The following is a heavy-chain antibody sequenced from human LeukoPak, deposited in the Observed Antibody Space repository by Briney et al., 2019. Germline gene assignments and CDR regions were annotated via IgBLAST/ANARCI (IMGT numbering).Heavy chain of an antibody. CDR2: IIPIFGTA. Sequence: SVKVSCKASGGTFSSYAISWVRQAPGQGLEWMGGIIPIFGTANYAQKFQGRVTITADESTSTAYMELSSLRSEDTAVYYCARGPLYGGPFDYWGQGTLVTVSS. CDR1: GGTFSSYA. D-gene: IGHD4-23*01. J-gene: IGHJ4*02. V-gene: IGHV1-69*01. CDR3: ARGPLYGGPFDY.